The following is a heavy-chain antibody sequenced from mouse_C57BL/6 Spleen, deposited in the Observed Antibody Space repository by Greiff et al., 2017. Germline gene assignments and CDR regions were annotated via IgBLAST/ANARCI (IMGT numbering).Heavy chain of an antibody. J-gene: IGHJ4*01. D-gene: IGHD1-1*01. V-gene: IGHV1-69*01. CDR1: GYNFTSYW. CDR3: ARSPFITTVVDGAMDY. Sequence: QVQLQQPGAELVMPGASVKLSCKASGYNFTSYWMHWVKQRPGQGLEWIGEIDPSDSSTYYNQNFKGKSTMTVDKSYSTASMQLSIRTSGDSAVYYCARSPFITTVVDGAMDYWGQGTSVTVSS. CDR2: IDPSDSST.